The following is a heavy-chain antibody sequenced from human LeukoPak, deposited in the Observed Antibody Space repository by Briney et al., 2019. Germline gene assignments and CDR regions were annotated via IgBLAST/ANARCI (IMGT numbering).Heavy chain of an antibody. CDR2: IYYSGST. CDR1: GGSISSGGYY. J-gene: IGHJ4*02. Sequence: SETLSLTCTVSGGSISSGGYYWSWIRQHPGKGLEWIGYIYYSGSTYYNPSLESRVTISVDTSKNQFSLKLSSVTAADTAVYYCARHGDFWSGDYWGQGTLVTVSS. V-gene: IGHV4-31*03. D-gene: IGHD3-3*01. CDR3: ARHGDFWSGDY.